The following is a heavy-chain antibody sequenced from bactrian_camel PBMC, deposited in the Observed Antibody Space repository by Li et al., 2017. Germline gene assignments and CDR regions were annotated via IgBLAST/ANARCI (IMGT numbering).Heavy chain of an antibody. V-gene: IGHV3S53*01. J-gene: IGHJ6*01. Sequence: QLVESGGGSVQSGGSLRLSCAASEYTLSSGCVGWFRQAPGKEREVVAFIDKNRITSYADSVKGRFTISHNNAKNTVYLQMGSLKPEDTAMYYCAVAADPYDCYSGSWRGIKGETDFGYWGQGTQVTVS. CDR3: AVAADPYDCYSGSWRGIKGETDFGY. D-gene: IGHD3*01. CDR1: EYTLSSGC. CDR2: IDKNRIT.